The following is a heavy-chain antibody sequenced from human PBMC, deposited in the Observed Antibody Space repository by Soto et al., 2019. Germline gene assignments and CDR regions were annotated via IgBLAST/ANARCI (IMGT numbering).Heavy chain of an antibody. Sequence: PGESLKISCRGSGNNFNNYYITWVRQMPGKGLEWMGIISAGGSDVRYSPSFQGQVTISADKSISTAYLQWSSLKASDSAMYYCARRRITGNNYYFDYWGQGTLVTVSS. CDR3: ARRRITGNNYYFDY. CDR2: ISAGGSDV. CDR1: GNNFNNYY. J-gene: IGHJ4*02. V-gene: IGHV5-51*01. D-gene: IGHD1-20*01.